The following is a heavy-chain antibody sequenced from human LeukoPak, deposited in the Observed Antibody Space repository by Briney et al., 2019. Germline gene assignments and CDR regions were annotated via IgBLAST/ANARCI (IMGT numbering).Heavy chain of an antibody. J-gene: IGHJ4*02. Sequence: SETLSLTCSVSDVSISSHYWSWLRQPPGKGLEWIAYMRDTVNTKDNPSFKSRLTLSADTSKNQFSLTLSSVTAADSAVYYCATIKRGNIYGYFDFWGQGILVTVSS. V-gene: IGHV4-59*11. CDR3: ATIKRGNIYGYFDF. D-gene: IGHD5-18*01. CDR1: DVSISSHY. CDR2: MRDTVNT.